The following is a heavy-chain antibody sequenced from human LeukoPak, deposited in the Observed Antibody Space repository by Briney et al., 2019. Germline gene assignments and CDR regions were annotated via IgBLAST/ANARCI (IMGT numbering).Heavy chain of an antibody. D-gene: IGHD3-10*01. CDR3: ASNYYGSGSLDY. V-gene: IGHV4-59*08. CDR1: GGSISSYY. J-gene: IGHJ4*02. Sequence: SETLSLTCTVSGGSISSYYWSWIRQPPGKGLEWIGYIYYSGSTNYNPSLKSRVAISVDTSKNQFSLKVSSVTAADTAVYYCASNYYGSGSLDYWGQGNLVTVSS. CDR2: IYYSGST.